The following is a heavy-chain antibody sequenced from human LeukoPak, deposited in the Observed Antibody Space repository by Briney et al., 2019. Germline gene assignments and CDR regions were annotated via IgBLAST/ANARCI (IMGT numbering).Heavy chain of an antibody. V-gene: IGHV3-30*18. Sequence: PGGSLRLSCAASGFTFSSYGMHWVRQAPGKGLEWVAVISYDGSNKYYADSVKGRFTISRDNSKNTLYLQMNSLRAEDTAVYYRAKGDITIGDFDYWGQGTLVTVSS. CDR2: ISYDGSNK. D-gene: IGHD3-9*01. CDR1: GFTFSSYG. CDR3: AKGDITIGDFDY. J-gene: IGHJ4*02.